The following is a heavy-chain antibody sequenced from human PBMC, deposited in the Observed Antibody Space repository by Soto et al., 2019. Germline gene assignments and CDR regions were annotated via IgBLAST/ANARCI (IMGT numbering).Heavy chain of an antibody. CDR3: ARRDSSSWFLDY. Sequence: SETLSLTCTVSGGSISNYYWSWIRQPPGKGLEWIGYIYYSGSTKYNPSLKSRVTISVDTSKKQFSLKLSSVTAADTAMYYCARRDSSSWFLDYWGQGTLVTVSS. CDR2: IYYSGST. J-gene: IGHJ4*02. D-gene: IGHD6-13*01. V-gene: IGHV4-59*08. CDR1: GGSISNYY.